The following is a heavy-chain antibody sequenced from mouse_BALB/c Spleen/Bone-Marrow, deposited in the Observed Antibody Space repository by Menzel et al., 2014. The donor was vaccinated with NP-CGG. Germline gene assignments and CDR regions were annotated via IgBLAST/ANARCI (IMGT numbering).Heavy chain of an antibody. V-gene: IGHV5-6-3*01. CDR1: GFTFSSYG. CDR3: ARDGYYVFYAMDY. CDR2: INSNGGST. D-gene: IGHD2-3*01. J-gene: IGHJ4*01. Sequence: EVQLVESGGGSVQPGGSLKLSCAASGFTFSSYGMSWVRQTPDKRLELVATINSNGGSTYYPDSVKGRFTISRDNAKNTLYLQMSSLKSEDTAMYYCARDGYYVFYAMDYWGQGTSVTVSS.